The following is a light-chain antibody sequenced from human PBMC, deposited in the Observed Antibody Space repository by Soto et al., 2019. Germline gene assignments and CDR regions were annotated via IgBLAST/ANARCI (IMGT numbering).Light chain of an antibody. Sequence: EIVLTQSPGTLSLSPGERATLSCRVSQSVSSSYLAWYQQKPGQAPRLLIYGASSRATGIPDRFSGSGSGTDFTLTISRLEPEDFAVYYCQQYGSSPPATFGQGTKVDI. CDR1: QSVSSSY. CDR2: GAS. J-gene: IGKJ1*01. V-gene: IGKV3-20*01. CDR3: QQYGSSPPAT.